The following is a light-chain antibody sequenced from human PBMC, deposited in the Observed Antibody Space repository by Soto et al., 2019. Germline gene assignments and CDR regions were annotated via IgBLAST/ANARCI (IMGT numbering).Light chain of an antibody. CDR1: KLGDKY. CDR2: QDS. Sequence: SYELTQPPSVSVSPGKTASITCSGDKLGDKYACWYQQKPGQSPVLVIYQDSKLPSGIPERFSGSNSGNTATLTISGTQAMDEADYYCQAWDSLTYVFGTGTNVTVL. J-gene: IGLJ1*01. V-gene: IGLV3-1*01. CDR3: QAWDSLTYV.